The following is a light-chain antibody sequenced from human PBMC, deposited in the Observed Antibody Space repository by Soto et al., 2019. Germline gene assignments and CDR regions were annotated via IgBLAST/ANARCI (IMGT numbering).Light chain of an antibody. CDR1: SSDVGAYDY. CDR3: SSYTSSNSLV. CDR2: GVT. V-gene: IGLV2-14*01. J-gene: IGLJ3*02. Sequence: QSALTQPASVSGSPGQSITISCTGTSSDVGAYDYVSWYQQHPGKAPKLLIYGVTNRPSGVSDRFSGSKSGNSASLTISGLQADDKADYHCSSYTSSNSLVFGGGTQLTVL.